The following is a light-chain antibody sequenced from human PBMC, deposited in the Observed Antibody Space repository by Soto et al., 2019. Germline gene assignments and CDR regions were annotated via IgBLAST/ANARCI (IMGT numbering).Light chain of an antibody. J-gene: IGKJ4*01. Sequence: EIVLTQSPGTLSLSPGERATLSCRASQSVSSSYLAWYQQKPSQAPRLLIYGASSRATGIPDRFSGSGSGTDFTLTISSLEPEDFAGYYCQQYGSSPLTFGGGTKVEIK. CDR3: QQYGSSPLT. CDR1: QSVSSSY. CDR2: GAS. V-gene: IGKV3-20*01.